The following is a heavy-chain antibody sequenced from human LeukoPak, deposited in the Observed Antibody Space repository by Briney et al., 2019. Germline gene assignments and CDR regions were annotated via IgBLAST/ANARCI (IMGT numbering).Heavy chain of an antibody. CDR1: GYTFTSYY. Sequence: ASVKVSCKASGYTFTSYYMHWVRQAPGQGLEWMGIINPSGGSTSYAQKFQGRVTMTRDTSTSTVYMELSSLRSEDTAVYYCARDGPMAAAGTGYGMDVWGQGTTVTVSS. V-gene: IGHV1-46*01. J-gene: IGHJ6*02. CDR3: ARDGPMAAAGTGYGMDV. CDR2: INPSGGST. D-gene: IGHD6-13*01.